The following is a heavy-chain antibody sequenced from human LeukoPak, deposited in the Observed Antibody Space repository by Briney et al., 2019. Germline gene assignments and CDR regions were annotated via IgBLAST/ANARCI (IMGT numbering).Heavy chain of an antibody. D-gene: IGHD3-10*01. J-gene: IGHJ6*03. CDR3: AREHYYGSGSYYNEELDYYYYYMDV. Sequence: SETLSLTCTVDSISTNGYYWGWIRQPPGKGLEWIGSIHYTGNTYYNPSLESRVTISVDTSKNQFSLKLSSVTAADTAVYYCAREHYYGSGSYYNEELDYYYYYMDVWGKGTTVTVSS. V-gene: IGHV4-39*02. CDR1: SISTNGYY. CDR2: IHYTGNT.